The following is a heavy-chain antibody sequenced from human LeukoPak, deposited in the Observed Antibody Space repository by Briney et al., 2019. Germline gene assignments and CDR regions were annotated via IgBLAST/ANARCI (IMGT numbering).Heavy chain of an antibody. CDR3: ARVAAGPPADFDY. Sequence: PGGSLRLSCAASGFSSGNNWMSWVRQAPGKGLEWVASIKQDGSEEYYVDSVRGRFSISRDNAKNSLFLQLNSLRAEDTAVYYCARVAAGPPADFDYWGQGTLVTVSS. J-gene: IGHJ4*02. CDR2: IKQDGSEE. D-gene: IGHD6-13*01. V-gene: IGHV3-7*01. CDR1: GFSSGNNW.